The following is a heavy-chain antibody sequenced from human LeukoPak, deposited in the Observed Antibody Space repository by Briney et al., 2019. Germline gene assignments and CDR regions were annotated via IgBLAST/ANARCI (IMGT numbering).Heavy chain of an antibody. Sequence: GSLRLSCAASGFSFSDHYMDWVRQAPGKGLEWVGRTRNKANGYTTEYAASVKGRFTISRDDSKNSLYLQMNSLKTEDTAVYYCARAPFYGSGSFPDYWGQGTLVTVSS. CDR1: GFSFSDHY. CDR3: ARAPFYGSGSFPDY. J-gene: IGHJ4*02. CDR2: TRNKANGYTT. V-gene: IGHV3-72*01. D-gene: IGHD3-10*01.